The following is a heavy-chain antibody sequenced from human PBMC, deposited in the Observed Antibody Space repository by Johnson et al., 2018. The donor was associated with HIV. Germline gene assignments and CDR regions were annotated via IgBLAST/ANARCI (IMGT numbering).Heavy chain of an antibody. CDR2: LSGRGGST. Sequence: VQLVESGGGLVQPGGSLRLSCAASGFTFSSYAMSWVRQAPGKGLEWVSALSGRGGSTHYADSVKGRYTITRDNSKNTLYLQMNSLRPEASAVYYCATLWFGEVSVYDAFDVWGQGTMVTVSS. CDR3: ATLWFGEVSVYDAFDV. D-gene: IGHD3-10*01. J-gene: IGHJ3*01. CDR1: GFTFSSYA. V-gene: IGHV3-23*04.